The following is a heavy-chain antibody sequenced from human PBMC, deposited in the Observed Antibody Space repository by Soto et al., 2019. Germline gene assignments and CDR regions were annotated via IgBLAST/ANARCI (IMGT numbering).Heavy chain of an antibody. CDR3: ARGGPLPWRFTIFAFGAFDV. D-gene: IGHD3-3*01. V-gene: IGHV3-48*03. Sequence: GSLRLSCAASGFTFSSYEMNWARQAPGKGLEWVSYISSSGSTIYYADSVKGRFTISRDNAKNSLYLQMNSLRAEDTAVYYCARGGPLPWRFTIFAFGAFDVWGQGTTVTVSS. CDR2: ISSSGSTI. J-gene: IGHJ6*02. CDR1: GFTFSSYE.